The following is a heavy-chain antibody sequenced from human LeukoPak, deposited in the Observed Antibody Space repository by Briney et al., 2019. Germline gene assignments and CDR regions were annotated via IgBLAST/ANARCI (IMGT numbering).Heavy chain of an antibody. D-gene: IGHD4-17*01. CDR3: ARDIKSIRGDYADFDY. J-gene: IGHJ4*02. CDR1: GYTFTSYG. V-gene: IGHV1-18*01. CDR2: ISAYNGNT. Sequence: GASVKVSCKASGYTFTSYGISWVRQAPGQGLEWMGWISAYNGNTNYAQKLQGRVTMTTDTSTSTAYMELRSLRSDDTAVYYCARDIKSIRGDYADFDYWGQGTLVTVSS.